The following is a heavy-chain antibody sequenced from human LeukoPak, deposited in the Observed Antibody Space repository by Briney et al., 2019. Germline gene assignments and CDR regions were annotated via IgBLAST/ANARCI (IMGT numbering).Heavy chain of an antibody. CDR2: INPNSGGT. CDR3: ARLSYCSSTRCYWFDP. Sequence: ASVKVSCKASGYTFTGYYMHWVRQAPGQGLEWMGWINPNSGGTNYAQKFQGRVTMTRDTSISTAYMELSRLRSDDTAVYYCARLSYCSSTRCYWFDPWGQGTLVTVSS. D-gene: IGHD2-2*01. CDR1: GYTFTGYY. V-gene: IGHV1-2*02. J-gene: IGHJ5*02.